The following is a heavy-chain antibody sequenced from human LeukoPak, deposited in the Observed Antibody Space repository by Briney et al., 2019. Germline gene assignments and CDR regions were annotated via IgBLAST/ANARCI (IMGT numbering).Heavy chain of an antibody. CDR1: GYTFTSYG. J-gene: IGHJ4*02. CDR2: ISAYNGNT. CDR3: ARDRSNSDY. D-gene: IGHD5-24*01. V-gene: IGHV1-18*01. Sequence: ASVKVSCKASGYTFTSYGISWVRQAPGQGLEWMGWISAYNGNTNYAQKLQGRVTMTKDASTSTVYMELRSLRSDDTALYYCARDRSNSDYWGQGTLVTVSS.